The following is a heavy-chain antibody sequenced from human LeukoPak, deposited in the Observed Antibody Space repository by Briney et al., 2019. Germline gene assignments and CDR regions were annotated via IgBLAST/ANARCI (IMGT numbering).Heavy chain of an antibody. D-gene: IGHD5-18*01. Sequence: ASVKVSCKASGYTCTDYYMHWVRQAPGQGLEWIGWINPSNGGTNSAQKFQGRVTMTRDTSISTAYMELSGLRSDDTAVYYCARGPATGGYDYWGQGTLVTVSS. CDR2: INPSNGGT. CDR3: ARGPATGGYDY. CDR1: GYTCTDYY. V-gene: IGHV1-2*02. J-gene: IGHJ4*02.